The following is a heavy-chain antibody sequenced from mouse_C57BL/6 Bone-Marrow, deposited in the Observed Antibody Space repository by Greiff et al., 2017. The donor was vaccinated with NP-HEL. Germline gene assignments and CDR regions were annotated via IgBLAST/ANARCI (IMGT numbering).Heavy chain of an antibody. CDR3: ARYTDDYDYDGYAMDY. CDR1: GFTFTDYY. V-gene: IGHV7-3*01. CDR2: IRNKANGYTT. D-gene: IGHD2-4*01. Sequence: EVQLVESGGGLVQPGGSLSLSCAASGFTFTDYYMSWVRQPPGKALEWLGFIRNKANGYTTEYSASVKGRFTISRDNSQSILYLQMNALRAEDSATYYCARYTDDYDYDGYAMDYWGQGTSVTVSS. J-gene: IGHJ4*01.